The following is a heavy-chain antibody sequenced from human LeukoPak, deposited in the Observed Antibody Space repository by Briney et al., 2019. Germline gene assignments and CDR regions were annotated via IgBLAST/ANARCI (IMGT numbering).Heavy chain of an antibody. CDR2: IKQDGSEK. CDR3: ARASGYSYGSDAFDI. J-gene: IGHJ3*02. D-gene: IGHD5-18*01. CDR1: GFTFSSYW. V-gene: IGHV3-7*01. Sequence: GGSLRLSCAASGFTFSSYWMSWVRQAPGKGLKWVGNIKQDGSEKYYVDSVKGRFTISGDNAKNSLYLQMNSLRAEDTAVYYCARASGYSYGSDAFDIWGQGTMVTVSS.